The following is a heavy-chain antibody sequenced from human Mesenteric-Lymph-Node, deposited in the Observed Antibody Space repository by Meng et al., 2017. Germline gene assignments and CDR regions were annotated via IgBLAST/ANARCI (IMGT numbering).Heavy chain of an antibody. J-gene: IGHJ4*02. CDR1: GGSFSGYY. CDR3: ARTHFYDSSNYGFDY. V-gene: IGHV4-34*01. D-gene: IGHD3-22*01. Sequence: QVHLQPWGPGLFKPSETPSLTCAVSGGSFSGYYWSWIRQPPGKGLEWIGEINHSGSTNYNPSLKSRVTISVDTSKNQFSLKLSSVTAADTAVYYCARTHFYDSSNYGFDYWGQGTLVTVSS. CDR2: INHSGST.